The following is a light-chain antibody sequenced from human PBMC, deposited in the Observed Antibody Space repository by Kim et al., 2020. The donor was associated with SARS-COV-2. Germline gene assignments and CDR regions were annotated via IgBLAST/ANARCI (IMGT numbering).Light chain of an antibody. V-gene: IGKV1-33*01. J-gene: IGKJ2*03. Sequence: CASVGHSVTIPCRASQDISSSLPWYQQKPGKAPKLLISDASSLQTGVPSRFSGSGSGTTFTFTISSLQTADIATYYCQQYDSFPYSFGQGTKLEI. CDR3: QQYDSFPYS. CDR2: DAS. CDR1: QDISSS.